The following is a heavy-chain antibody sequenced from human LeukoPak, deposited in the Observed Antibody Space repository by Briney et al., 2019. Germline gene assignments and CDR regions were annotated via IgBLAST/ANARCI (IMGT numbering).Heavy chain of an antibody. CDR3: ARDMSGPLDY. D-gene: IGHD1-26*01. CDR2: IYSGGST. V-gene: IGHV3-53*01. J-gene: IGHJ4*02. CDR1: GFSVSSND. Sequence: GGSLRLSCAASGFSVSSNDMNWVRQAPGKGLEWVSVIYSGGSTYYADSVKGRFTISGDNSKNTLFLQINSLRAEDTAVYYCARDMSGPLDYWGQGTLVTVSS.